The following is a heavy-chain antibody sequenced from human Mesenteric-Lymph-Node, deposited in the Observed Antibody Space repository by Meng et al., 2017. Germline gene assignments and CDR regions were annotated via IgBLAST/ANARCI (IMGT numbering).Heavy chain of an antibody. CDR1: GGSISSGDYY. V-gene: IGHV4-30-4*01. D-gene: IGHD1-7*01. Sequence: GQLQGAGPGLVKPSQTLSLTCTVSGGSISSGDYYWSWIRQPPGKGLEWIGYIYYSGSTYYNPSLKSRVTISVDTSKNQFSLKLSSVTAADAAVYYCGRDQGRELINHWGQGALVTVSS. J-gene: IGHJ4*02. CDR3: GRDQGRELINH. CDR2: IYYSGST.